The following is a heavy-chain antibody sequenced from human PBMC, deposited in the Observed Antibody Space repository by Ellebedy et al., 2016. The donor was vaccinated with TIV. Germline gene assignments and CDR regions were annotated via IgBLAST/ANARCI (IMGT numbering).Heavy chain of an antibody. V-gene: IGHV1-69*13. CDR1: GGIFRSNA. CDR2: IVAVFGTK. J-gene: IGHJ4*02. D-gene: IGHD2-15*01. Sequence: SVKVSCKASGGIFRSNAFSWVRQAPGQGLEWMGGIVAVFGTKTYAQKFQGRVTITADESTSTVYLELSNLTADYTAAYYCARYRWYQYRGNYFDYWGQGTLVTVSS. CDR3: ARYRWYQYRGNYFDY.